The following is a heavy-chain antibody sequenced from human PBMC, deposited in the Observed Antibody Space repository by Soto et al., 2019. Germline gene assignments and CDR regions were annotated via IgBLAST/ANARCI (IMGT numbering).Heavy chain of an antibody. CDR1: GGSISSSSYY. J-gene: IGHJ4*02. Sequence: QLQLQESGPGLVKPSETLSLTCTVSGGSISSSSYYWGWIRQPPGKGLEWIGSIYYSGSTYYNPSLKSRVTISVDTSKNQFSLKLSSVTAADTAVYYCARQGATVVTDFDYWGQGTLVTVSS. CDR3: ARQGATVVTDFDY. V-gene: IGHV4-39*01. CDR2: IYYSGST. D-gene: IGHD1-26*01.